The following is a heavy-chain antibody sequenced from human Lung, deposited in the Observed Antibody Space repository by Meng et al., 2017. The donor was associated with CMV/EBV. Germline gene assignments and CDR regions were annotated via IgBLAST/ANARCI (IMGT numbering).Heavy chain of an antibody. J-gene: IGHJ4*02. CDR2: ITGSGTYT. Sequence: QVQLVASVGGLVKTGGALRISCAASGFTFSVYYMTWIRQAPGKGLEWVSYITGSGTYTDYADSVRGRFTISRDNAKNSLYLQMNSLRADDTAVYYCARDTYDILNAKGLDYWGQGTLVTVSS. V-gene: IGHV3-11*05. CDR1: GFTFSVYY. CDR3: ARDTYDILNAKGLDY. D-gene: IGHD3-9*01.